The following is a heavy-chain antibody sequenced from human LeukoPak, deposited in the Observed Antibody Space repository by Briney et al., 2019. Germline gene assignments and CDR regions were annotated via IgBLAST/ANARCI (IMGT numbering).Heavy chain of an antibody. CDR2: IYYSGST. Sequence: SETLSLTCTVSGGSISSSSYYWGWIRQPPGKGLEWIGSIYYSGSTYYNPSLKSRVTISVDTSKNQFSLKLSSVTAADTAVYYCALEVVVAATVFDYWGQGTLVTVSS. CDR3: ALEVVVAATVFDY. J-gene: IGHJ4*02. V-gene: IGHV4-39*07. D-gene: IGHD2-15*01. CDR1: GGSISSSSYY.